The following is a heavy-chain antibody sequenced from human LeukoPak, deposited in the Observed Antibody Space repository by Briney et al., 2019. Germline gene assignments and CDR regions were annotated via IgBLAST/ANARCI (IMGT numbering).Heavy chain of an antibody. Sequence: PGGSLRLSCAASGFTFNTYAMNWARQAPGKGLEWVSYISSSGSTIYYADSVKGRFTISRDNAKNSLYLQMNSLRAEDTAVYYCARLGPNCTGGVCYGVYYYMDVWGKGTTVTVSS. J-gene: IGHJ6*03. V-gene: IGHV3-48*04. D-gene: IGHD2-8*02. CDR1: GFTFNTYA. CDR2: ISSSGSTI. CDR3: ARLGPNCTGGVCYGVYYYMDV.